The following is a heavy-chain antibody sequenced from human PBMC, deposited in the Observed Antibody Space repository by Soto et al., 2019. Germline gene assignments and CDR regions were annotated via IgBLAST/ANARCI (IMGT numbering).Heavy chain of an antibody. CDR1: GFTFSSYA. J-gene: IGHJ3*02. CDR2: ISSNGGST. Sequence: EVQLVESGGGLVQPGGSLRLSCSASGFTFSSYAMHWVRQAPGKGLEYVSAISSNGGSTYYADSVKGRFTISRDNSKNTLYLQMSSLRAEDTAGYYCVKDGLRQFRAFDIWGQGTMVTVSS. V-gene: IGHV3-64D*06. CDR3: VKDGLRQFRAFDI.